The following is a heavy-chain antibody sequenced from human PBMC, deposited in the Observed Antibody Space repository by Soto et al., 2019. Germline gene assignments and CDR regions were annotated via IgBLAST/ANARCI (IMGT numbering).Heavy chain of an antibody. J-gene: IGHJ5*02. CDR3: AREDFGSCSSTTCLKWFDP. CDR1: GASITSYY. D-gene: IGHD2-2*01. CDR2: IYHSGSP. Sequence: QVLLQESGPGLVKPSETLSLTCSVSGASITSYYWSWIRQPPGKGLEWIGYIYHSGSPSYNPSLKSRVTISVDTSKNQLSLRLVSVTAADTALYFCAREDFGSCSSTTCLKWFDPWGQGTLVTVSS. V-gene: IGHV4-59*01.